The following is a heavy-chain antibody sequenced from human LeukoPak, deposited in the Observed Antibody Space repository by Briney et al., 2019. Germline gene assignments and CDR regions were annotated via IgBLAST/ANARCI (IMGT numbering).Heavy chain of an antibody. CDR2: INHSGST. CDR3: ARRVGYYDFWSGYYTGHFDY. V-gene: IGHV4-34*01. J-gene: IGHJ4*02. D-gene: IGHD3-3*01. Sequence: SETLSLTCAVYGGSFSGYYWSWIRQPPGKGLEWIGEINHSGSTNYNSSLKSRVTISVDTSKNQFSLKLSSVTAADTAVYYCARRVGYYDFWSGYYTGHFDYWGQGTLVTVSS. CDR1: GGSFSGYY.